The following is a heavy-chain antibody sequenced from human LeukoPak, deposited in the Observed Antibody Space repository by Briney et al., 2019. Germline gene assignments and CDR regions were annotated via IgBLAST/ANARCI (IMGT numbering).Heavy chain of an antibody. J-gene: IGHJ4*02. CDR1: GYTFTGYY. CDR2: INPNSGGT. Sequence: EASVKVSCKASGYTFTGYYMHWVRQAPGQGLEWMGWINPNSGGTNYAQKFQGRVTKTRDTSISTAYMELSRLRSDDTAVYYCARDLSAYYYDSSGYYYYDFDYWGQGTLVTVSS. CDR3: ARDLSAYYYDSSGYYYYDFDY. V-gene: IGHV1-2*02. D-gene: IGHD3-22*01.